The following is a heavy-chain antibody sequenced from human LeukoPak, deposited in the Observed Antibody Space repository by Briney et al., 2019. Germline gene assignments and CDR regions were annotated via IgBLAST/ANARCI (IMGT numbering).Heavy chain of an antibody. CDR2: IYYSGTT. CDR3: ARNLAGHFGGFYFDD. Sequence: SETLSLTCTVSGGSISTYYWNWIRQPPGKGLEWIGYIYYSGTTNYNPSLKSRVSMSVDTSKNQFSLKLSSVTAADTAVYYCARNLAGHFGGFYFDDWGQGTLVTVSS. D-gene: IGHD2-21*01. CDR1: GGSISTYY. V-gene: IGHV4-59*01. J-gene: IGHJ4*02.